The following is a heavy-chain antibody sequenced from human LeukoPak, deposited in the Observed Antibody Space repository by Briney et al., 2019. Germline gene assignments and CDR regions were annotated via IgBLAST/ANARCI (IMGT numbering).Heavy chain of an antibody. CDR3: AKDRTAMAGGMYYFDY. CDR2: ISGSGGST. V-gene: IGHV3-23*01. Sequence: GGSLRLSCAASGFTFSSYGMSWVRQAPGKGLEWVSAISGSGGSTYYADSVKGRFTISRDNSKNTLYLQMNSLRAEDTAVYYCAKDRTAMAGGMYYFDYWGQGTLVTVSS. D-gene: IGHD5-18*01. CDR1: GFTFSSYG. J-gene: IGHJ4*02.